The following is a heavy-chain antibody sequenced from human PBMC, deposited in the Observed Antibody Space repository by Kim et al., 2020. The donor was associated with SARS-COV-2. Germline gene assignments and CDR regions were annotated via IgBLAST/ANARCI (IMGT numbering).Heavy chain of an antibody. Sequence: GALRLSCAASGFTFSSYGMHWVRQAPGKGLEWVAVISYDGSNKYYADSVKGRFTISRDNSKNTLYLQMNSLRAEDTAVYYCAKGLSAEYFQHWGQGTLV. V-gene: IGHV3-30*18. CDR1: GFTFSSYG. CDR2: ISYDGSNK. CDR3: AKGLSAEYFQH. D-gene: IGHD6-19*01. J-gene: IGHJ1*01.